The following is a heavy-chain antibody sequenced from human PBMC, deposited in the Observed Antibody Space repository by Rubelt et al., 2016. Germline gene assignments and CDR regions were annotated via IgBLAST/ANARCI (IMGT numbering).Heavy chain of an antibody. Sequence: QVQLQQWGAGLLKPSETLSLTCAVYGGSFSGYYWGWIRQPPGKGLEWIGSIYHSGSTYYNPSLKWRVTSLVYPSKNQFSRKLSSVTAADTAVYYCARDSVFVLLWFGESNWFDPWGQGTLVTVSS. V-gene: IGHV4-34*01. J-gene: IGHJ5*02. CDR1: GGSFSGYY. CDR2: IYHSGST. CDR3: ARDSVFVLLWFGESNWFDP. D-gene: IGHD3-10*01.